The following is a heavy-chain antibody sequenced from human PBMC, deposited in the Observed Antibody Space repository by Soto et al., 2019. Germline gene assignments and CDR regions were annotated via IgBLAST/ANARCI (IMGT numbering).Heavy chain of an antibody. CDR2: IYYIGAY. V-gene: IGHV4-59*02. D-gene: IGHD1-7*01. CDR3: ARTPETRYWLDP. J-gene: IGHJ5*02. CDR1: GASVSSYY. Sequence: QVQLQQSGPGLVRPSETLSLSCSVSGASVSSYYWSWVRQPPGKGLEWIGYIYYIGAYNYNPSLKSRVTISVDTSKNQFSLKLTSVTAADTAVYYCARTPETRYWLDPWGQGTLVTVSS.